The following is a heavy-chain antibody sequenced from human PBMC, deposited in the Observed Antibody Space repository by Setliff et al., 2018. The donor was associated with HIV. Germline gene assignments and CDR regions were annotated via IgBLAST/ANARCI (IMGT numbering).Heavy chain of an antibody. CDR2: IYYSGNT. V-gene: IGHV4-39*07. D-gene: IGHD3-16*01. CDR1: GGSIKSSSYY. J-gene: IGHJ5*02. Sequence: KPSETLSLTCTVSGGSIKSSSYYWGWIRQPPGKGLEWIGSIYYSGNTYYNPSLESRVTISEDTSRNQFSLRLTSVTAADTAVYYCARVFPHPYGNSWFDTWGQGILVTVSS. CDR3: ARVFPHPYGNSWFDT.